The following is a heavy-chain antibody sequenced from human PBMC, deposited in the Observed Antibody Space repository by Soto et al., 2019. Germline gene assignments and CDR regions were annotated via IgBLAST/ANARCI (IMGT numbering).Heavy chain of an antibody. CDR2: IYYSGST. CDR1: GGSISSSSYY. D-gene: IGHD5-18*01. J-gene: IGHJ4*02. CDR3: ARQWREIQLWLLDY. V-gene: IGHV4-39*01. Sequence: SETLSLTCTVSGGSISSSSYYWGWIRQPPGKGLEWIGSIYYSGSTYYNPSLKSRVTISVDTSKNQFSLKLSSVTAADTAVYYCARQWREIQLWLLDYCGQGTLVTVSS.